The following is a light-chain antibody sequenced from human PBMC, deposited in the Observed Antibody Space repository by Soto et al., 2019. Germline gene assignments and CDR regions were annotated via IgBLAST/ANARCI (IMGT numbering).Light chain of an antibody. CDR1: SSNIGAGYD. Sequence: QAVVTQPPSVSGAPGQRVTISCTGSSSNIGAGYDVQWYQQLPGTAPKLLIYGNSNRPSGVPDRFSGSKSGTSASLAITGLQAEDEADYYCQSYDRSLGGWVFGGGTKLTVL. CDR3: QSYDRSLGGWV. CDR2: GNS. J-gene: IGLJ3*02. V-gene: IGLV1-40*01.